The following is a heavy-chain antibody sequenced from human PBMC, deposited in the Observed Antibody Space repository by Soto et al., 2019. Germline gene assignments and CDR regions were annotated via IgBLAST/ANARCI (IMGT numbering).Heavy chain of an antibody. CDR2: ISWNSGSI. CDR1: GFTFDDYA. Sequence: PGGSLRLSCAASGFTFDDYAMHWVRQAPGKRLEWVSGISWNSGSIGNEENEKGKIAISRDNSKNTLYLQMSSLRAEDTAVYYCAKEMRTTAARDAFDIWGQGTMVTVSS. CDR3: AKEMRTTAARDAFDI. D-gene: IGHD1-1*01. J-gene: IGHJ3*02. V-gene: IGHV3-9*01.